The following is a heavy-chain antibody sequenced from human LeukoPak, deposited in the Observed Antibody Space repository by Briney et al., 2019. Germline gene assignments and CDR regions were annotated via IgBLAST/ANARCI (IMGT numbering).Heavy chain of an antibody. J-gene: IGHJ5*02. CDR3: ARDPYSDTYYDFWSGYTNNWFDP. CDR2: INPSGGST. Sequence: ASVKVSCKASGYTFTSYYMHWVRQAPGQGLEWMGIINPSGGSTSYAQKFQGRVTMTRDTSTSIVYMELSSLRSEDTAVYYCARDPYSDTYYDFWSGYTNNWFDPWGQGTPVTVSS. D-gene: IGHD3-3*01. V-gene: IGHV1-46*03. CDR1: GYTFTSYY.